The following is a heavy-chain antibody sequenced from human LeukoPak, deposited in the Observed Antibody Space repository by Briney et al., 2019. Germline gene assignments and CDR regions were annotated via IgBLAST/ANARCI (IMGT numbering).Heavy chain of an antibody. V-gene: IGHV3-30-3*01. CDR2: TSYDGSNK. J-gene: IGHJ4*02. Sequence: SGGSLRLSCAASGFTFSSYVMHGVRQAPGKGLEWVAVTSYDGSNKYYADSVKGRFTISRDDAKNTLDLQMNSLRDEDTAVYYCAREGDSSGPSVGLDYWGQGTLVTVSS. CDR1: GFTFSSYV. CDR3: AREGDSSGPSVGLDY. D-gene: IGHD3-22*01.